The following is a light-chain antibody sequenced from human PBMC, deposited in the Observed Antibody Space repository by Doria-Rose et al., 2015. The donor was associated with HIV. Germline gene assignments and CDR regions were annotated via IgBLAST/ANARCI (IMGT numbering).Light chain of an antibody. CDR1: QSLVNSDGKTY. CDR2: EVS. V-gene: IGKV2D-29*02. J-gene: IGKJ3*01. Sequence: EIVLTQSPLSLSVTPGQPASISCRSSQSLVNSDGKTYLYWYLQKPGQSPQLLIYEVSNRFSGGPDRFSGSGSGTDFTLKISRVEPEDFGVYYCMQTILLPFTFGPGTTVDIK. CDR3: MQTILLPFT.